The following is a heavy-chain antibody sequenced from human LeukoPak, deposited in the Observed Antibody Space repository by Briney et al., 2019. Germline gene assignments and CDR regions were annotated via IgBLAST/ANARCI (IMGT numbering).Heavy chain of an antibody. CDR2: ITNYEGMT. V-gene: IGHV3-64*01. J-gene: IGHJ4*02. CDR1: SFTFSSYP. Sequence: GGSLTLSCAVSSFTFSSYPMHWVRHAPGKGLEYVSGITNYEGMTFYANTIKRRLTISRDNSKNTLYLQMGSLDTEDMAIYYCARDWWELHTHLLDYWGQGTLVTVSS. D-gene: IGHD1-26*01. CDR3: ARDWWELHTHLLDY.